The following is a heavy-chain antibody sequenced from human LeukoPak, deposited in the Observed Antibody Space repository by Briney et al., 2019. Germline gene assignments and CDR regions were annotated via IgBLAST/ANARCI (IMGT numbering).Heavy chain of an antibody. Sequence: PSETLSLTCTVSGGSISSYYWSWIRQPAGKGLEWIGRIYTSGSTNYNPSLKSRVTISVDTSKNQFSLKLGSVTAADTAVYYCARGGYGSSSRIFDYWGQGTLVTVSS. CDR2: IYTSGST. J-gene: IGHJ4*02. V-gene: IGHV4-4*07. CDR3: ARGGYGSSSRIFDY. CDR1: GGSISSYY. D-gene: IGHD6-6*01.